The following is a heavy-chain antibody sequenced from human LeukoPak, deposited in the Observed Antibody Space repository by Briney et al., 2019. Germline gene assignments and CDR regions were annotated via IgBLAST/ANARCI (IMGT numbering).Heavy chain of an antibody. Sequence: PGGSLRLSCAASGFTFSSYAMSWVRQAPGKGLEWVSSISSSSSYIYYADSVKGRFTISRDNAKNSLYLQMNSLRAEDTAVYYCARVVRGRWLQRSLDAFDIWGQGTMVTVSS. V-gene: IGHV3-21*01. D-gene: IGHD5-24*01. CDR2: ISSSSSYI. J-gene: IGHJ3*02. CDR1: GFTFSSYA. CDR3: ARVVRGRWLQRSLDAFDI.